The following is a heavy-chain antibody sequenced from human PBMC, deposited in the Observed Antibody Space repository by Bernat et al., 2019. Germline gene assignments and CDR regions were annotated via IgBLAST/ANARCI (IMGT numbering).Heavy chain of an antibody. D-gene: IGHD3-22*01. CDR3: TTDAGHHDGNGYYYDSMY. CDR2: IRSKRAGGTA. CDR1: GFTFSNVW. J-gene: IGHJ4*02. V-gene: IGHV3-15*07. Sequence: EVQLVESGGDLVRPGGSLRLSCATSGFTFSNVWMQWVRQAPGKGLEWAGRIRSKRAGGTADYAAPVKGRFTISRADTKSKVYLQMNRLKTEDTAVYYCTTDAGHHDGNGYYYDSMYWGQGTLVTVSS.